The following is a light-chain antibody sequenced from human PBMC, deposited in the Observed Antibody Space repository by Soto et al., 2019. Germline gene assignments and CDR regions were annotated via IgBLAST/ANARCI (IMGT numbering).Light chain of an antibody. V-gene: IGKV3-11*01. CDR1: QSVSSNS. Sequence: EIVLTQFPDSLSLSPGERATLSCRASQSVSSNSLAWYQQKRGQAPRLLIHGASNRATGIPARFSGSGSGTDFTLTISSLEPEDFAVYYCQQRSNWRTWTFGQGTKVDIK. J-gene: IGKJ1*01. CDR3: QQRSNWRTWT. CDR2: GAS.